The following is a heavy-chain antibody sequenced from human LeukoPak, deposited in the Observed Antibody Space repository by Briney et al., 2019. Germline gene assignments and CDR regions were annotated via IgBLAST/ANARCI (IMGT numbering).Heavy chain of an antibody. D-gene: IGHD6-13*01. J-gene: IGHJ6*03. V-gene: IGHV4-34*01. CDR2: INHSGST. Sequence: SETLSLTCAVYGGSFSGYYWSWIRQPPGKGLEWIGEINHSGSTNYNPSLKSRVTISVDTSKNQFSLKLSSVTAADTAVYYCARGRGQQLVPSYYYYMDVWGKGTTVTVSS. CDR1: GGSFSGYY. CDR3: ARGRGQQLVPSYYYYMDV.